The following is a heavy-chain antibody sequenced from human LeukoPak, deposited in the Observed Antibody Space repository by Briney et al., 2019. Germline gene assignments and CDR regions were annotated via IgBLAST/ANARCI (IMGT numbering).Heavy chain of an antibody. Sequence: GGSLRLSCAASGFTFDDYAMHWVRQAPGKGLEWVSGISWNSGSIGYADSVKGRFTISRENAKNSLYLQMNSLRAEDTALYYCAKGYSSSSLSLFDYWGQGTLVTVSA. CDR1: GFTFDDYA. CDR3: AKGYSSSSLSLFDY. CDR2: ISWNSGSI. J-gene: IGHJ4*02. V-gene: IGHV3-9*01. D-gene: IGHD6-6*01.